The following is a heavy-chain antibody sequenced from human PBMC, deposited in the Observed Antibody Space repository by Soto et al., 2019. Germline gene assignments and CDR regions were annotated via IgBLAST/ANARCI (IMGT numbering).Heavy chain of an antibody. CDR3: ARDQYCSSTSCYVELDY. J-gene: IGHJ4*02. CDR1: GYTFTGYY. Sequence: QVQLVQSGAEVKKPGASVKVSCKASGYTFTGYYMHWVRQAPGQGLEWMGWINPNSGGTNYAQKFQGRVTMTRDTSISTAYMELSRLRSDDTAVYYCARDQYCSSTSCYVELDYWGQGTLVTVSS. CDR2: INPNSGGT. D-gene: IGHD2-2*01. V-gene: IGHV1-2*02.